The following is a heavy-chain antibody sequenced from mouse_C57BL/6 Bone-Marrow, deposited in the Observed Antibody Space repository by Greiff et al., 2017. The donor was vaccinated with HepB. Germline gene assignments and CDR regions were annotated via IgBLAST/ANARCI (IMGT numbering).Heavy chain of an antibody. Sequence: VQLQQSGPELVKPGASVKISCKASGYVFSSSWMNWVKQRPGKGLEWIGRIYPGDGDTNYNGKFKGKATLTADKSSSTAYMQLSSLTSEDSAVYFCARGLRGYAMDYWGQGTSVTVSS. CDR3: ARGLRGYAMDY. CDR2: IYPGDGDT. J-gene: IGHJ4*01. D-gene: IGHD1-1*01. V-gene: IGHV1-82*01. CDR1: GYVFSSSW.